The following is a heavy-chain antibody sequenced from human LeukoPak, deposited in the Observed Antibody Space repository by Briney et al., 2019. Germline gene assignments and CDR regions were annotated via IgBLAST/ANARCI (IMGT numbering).Heavy chain of an antibody. CDR1: GFTFRSYW. J-gene: IGHJ4*02. V-gene: IGHV3-7*01. Sequence: PGGSLRLSCAASGFTFRSYWMSWVRQAPGKGLEWVANINQDGSEKYYVVSVKGRFTISRDNGKNSLYLQMNSLRAEDTAVYYCARGGLPFDYWGQGTLVTVSS. CDR3: ARGGLPFDY. D-gene: IGHD3/OR15-3a*01. CDR2: INQDGSEK.